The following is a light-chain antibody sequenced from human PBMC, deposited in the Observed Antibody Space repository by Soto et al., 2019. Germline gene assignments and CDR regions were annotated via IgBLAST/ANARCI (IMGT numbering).Light chain of an antibody. V-gene: IGKV1-5*03. J-gene: IGKJ1*01. CDR2: KAS. Sequence: DIQMTXXPSTLSASVGDRVTITCRASQSINSWLAWYQQKPGRAPKLLIYKASSLESGVPSRFSGSGSGTEFTLTISSLQPDDFATYYCQQYTSYSTFGQGTKVEIK. CDR3: QQYTSYST. CDR1: QSINSW.